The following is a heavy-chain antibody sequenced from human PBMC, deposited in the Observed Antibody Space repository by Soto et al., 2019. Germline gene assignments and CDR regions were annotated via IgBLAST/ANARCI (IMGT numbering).Heavy chain of an antibody. J-gene: IGHJ6*02. CDR2: IYPGDSDT. Sequence: GESLKISCNGSGYTFTNYCIGLVLQMPGKGLEWMGIIYPGDSDTKYNPSFQGQVTISADKSITTTYLQWSSLKASDTAIYYCAASIFYYGMDVWGQGTTVTVSS. CDR1: GYTFTNYC. V-gene: IGHV5-51*01. CDR3: AASIFYYGMDV.